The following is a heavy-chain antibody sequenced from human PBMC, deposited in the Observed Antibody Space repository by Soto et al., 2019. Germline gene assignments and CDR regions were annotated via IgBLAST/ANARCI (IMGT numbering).Heavy chain of an antibody. J-gene: IGHJ4*02. Sequence: GGSLRLSCAASGFTFSNYSMNWVRQAPGKGLEWVSSISSSSSYIYYADSVKGRFTISRDNAKNSLYLQMNSLRAEDTAVYYCARVWERDIVVVPAALSYWGQGTLVTVSS. V-gene: IGHV3-21*01. CDR2: ISSSSSYI. CDR3: ARVWERDIVVVPAALSY. CDR1: GFTFSNYS. D-gene: IGHD2-2*01.